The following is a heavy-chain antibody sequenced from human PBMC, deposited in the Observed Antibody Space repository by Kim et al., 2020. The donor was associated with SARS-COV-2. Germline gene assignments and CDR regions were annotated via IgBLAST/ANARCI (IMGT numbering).Heavy chain of an antibody. D-gene: IGHD3-22*01. Sequence: GGSLRLSCAGSGIDFRIYTMCWMCQTPGRGLLWVSSLISSGGDVYFSDAMRGRFTISRDNLSDSLYLQMHNLSVEDTAVYFCARKRADEAHYGNHGYFSPVVYWGPGTLVPVSS. CDR3: ARKRADEAHYGNHGYFSPVVY. V-gene: IGHV3-21*06. J-gene: IGHJ4*02. CDR1: GIDFRIYT. CDR2: LISSGGDV.